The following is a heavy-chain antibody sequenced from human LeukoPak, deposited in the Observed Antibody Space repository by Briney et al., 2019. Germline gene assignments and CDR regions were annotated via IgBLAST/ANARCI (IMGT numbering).Heavy chain of an antibody. CDR1: GFTFSSYW. Sequence: GGSLRLSCAASGFTFSSYWMSWVRQAPGKGLAWVANIKRDGSEKYYVDSVKGRFTISRDNAKNSLYLQMNSLRAEDTAVYYCARDGGTSSSGYFFWGQGTLVTVSS. CDR2: IKRDGSEK. V-gene: IGHV3-7*01. CDR3: ARDGGTSSSGYFF. J-gene: IGHJ4*02. D-gene: IGHD3-22*01.